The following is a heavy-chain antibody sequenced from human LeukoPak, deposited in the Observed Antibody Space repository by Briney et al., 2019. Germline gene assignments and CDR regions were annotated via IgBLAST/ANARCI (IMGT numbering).Heavy chain of an antibody. Sequence: SETLSLTCTVSGGSISSSSYYWGWIRQPPGKGLEWIASIHYSGSTNYNPSLKTRVTISIDTSKNQFSLKVSSVTAADTAVYYCARKTTGDQGSYFDYWGQGTLVTVSS. D-gene: IGHD1-1*01. J-gene: IGHJ4*02. V-gene: IGHV4-39*07. CDR2: IHYSGST. CDR3: ARKTTGDQGSYFDY. CDR1: GGSISSSSYY.